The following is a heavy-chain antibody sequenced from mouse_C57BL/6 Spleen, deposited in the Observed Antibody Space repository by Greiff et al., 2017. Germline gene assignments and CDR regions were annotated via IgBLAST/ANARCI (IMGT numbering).Heavy chain of an antibody. Sequence: EVKLVESGGGLVKPGGSLKLSCAASGFTFSSYTMSWVRQTPEKRLEWVATISGGGGNTYYPDSVKGRFTISRDNAKNTLYLQMSRLRSEDTAVYYCARHDGYYVYFDYWGQGTTLTVSS. CDR3: ARHDGYYVYFDY. J-gene: IGHJ2*01. CDR1: GFTFSSYT. CDR2: ISGGGGNT. D-gene: IGHD2-3*01. V-gene: IGHV5-9*04.